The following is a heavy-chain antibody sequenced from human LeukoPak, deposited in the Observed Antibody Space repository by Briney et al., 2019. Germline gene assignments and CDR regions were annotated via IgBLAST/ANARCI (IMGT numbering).Heavy chain of an antibody. Sequence: GGSLRLSCAASGLTFRNYGMHWVRQAPGKGLEWVAVISYDGSNKYYADSVRGRFTISKDNSQNTLYLQMNSLRAEDTAVYYCASHRGDYATGYFDYWGQGTLVTVSS. D-gene: IGHD1-1*01. J-gene: IGHJ4*02. CDR2: ISYDGSNK. CDR3: ASHRGDYATGYFDY. V-gene: IGHV3-30*03. CDR1: GLTFRNYG.